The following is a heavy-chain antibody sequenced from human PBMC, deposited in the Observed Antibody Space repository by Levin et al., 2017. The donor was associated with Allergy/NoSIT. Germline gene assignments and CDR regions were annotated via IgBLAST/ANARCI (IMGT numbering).Heavy chain of an antibody. Sequence: GESLKISCKASGYTFTGHYMHWVRQAPGQGLEWMGWINANSGGTNYAQKFQGRVTMARDTSISTVYMELSRLTSDDTAVYYCAREITSSWFDYWGQGTLVTVPS. J-gene: IGHJ4*02. V-gene: IGHV1-2*02. CDR3: AREITSSWFDY. CDR2: INANSGGT. CDR1: GYTFTGHY. D-gene: IGHD2-15*01.